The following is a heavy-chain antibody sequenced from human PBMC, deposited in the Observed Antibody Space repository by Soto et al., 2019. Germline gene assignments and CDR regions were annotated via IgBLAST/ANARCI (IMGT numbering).Heavy chain of an antibody. CDR1: GLTFDDYS. Sequence: GGSLRVSCAAAGLTFDDYSRHWVRQAPGKGLGWVSGISWNSGSIGYADSVKGRFTISRDNAKNSLYLQMNSLRAEDTALYYCAKGPFYDYGLIGPFDYWGQGTLVTVSS. J-gene: IGHJ4*02. CDR2: ISWNSGSI. CDR3: AKGPFYDYGLIGPFDY. D-gene: IGHD4-17*01. V-gene: IGHV3-9*01.